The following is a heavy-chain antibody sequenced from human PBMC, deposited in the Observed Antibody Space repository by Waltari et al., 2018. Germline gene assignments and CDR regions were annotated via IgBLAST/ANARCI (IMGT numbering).Heavy chain of an antibody. CDR3: ARDVTGYYYFDL. Sequence: EVQLVESGGGLIQPGGSLRLSCAASGFTVSSNYMSWVRQAPGKGLELVSVKNSGGDNHYADSVQVRFTISRNNSKNTVYLQMNTLRAEDTALYYCARDVTGYYYFDLWGRGTLVTVSS. CDR1: GFTVSSNY. J-gene: IGHJ2*01. CDR2: KNSGGDN. V-gene: IGHV3-53*01.